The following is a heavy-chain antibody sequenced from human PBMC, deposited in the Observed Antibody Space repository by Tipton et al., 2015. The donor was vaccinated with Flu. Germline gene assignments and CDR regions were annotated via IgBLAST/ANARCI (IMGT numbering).Heavy chain of an antibody. J-gene: IGHJ5*02. CDR1: GGSIRSSTDY. CDR3: ARRDFSNYVSDPKNWFDP. Sequence: TLSLTCTVSGGSIRSSTDYWDWIRQPPGKGLEWIATIHRSGSTNYNPSLRSRVTISVDTSKNQFSLEMRSVTAADMAVYYCARRDFSNYVSDPKNWFDPWGQGTLVTVSS. V-gene: IGHV4-39*07. CDR2: IHRSGST. D-gene: IGHD4-11*01.